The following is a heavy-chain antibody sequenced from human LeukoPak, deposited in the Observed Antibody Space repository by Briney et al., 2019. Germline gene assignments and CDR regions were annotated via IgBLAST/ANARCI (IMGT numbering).Heavy chain of an antibody. CDR1: GGSLSSYY. CDR2: IYYSGST. CDR3: ARTIPGYYDSSGYYYVDYYYYMDV. Sequence: SETLSLTCTVSGGSLSSYYWSWIRQPPGKGLEWIGYIYYSGSTNYNPSLKSRVTISVDTSKNQFSLKLSSVTAADTAVYYCARTIPGYYDSSGYYYVDYYYYMDVWGKGTTVTVSS. J-gene: IGHJ6*03. D-gene: IGHD3-22*01. V-gene: IGHV4-59*01.